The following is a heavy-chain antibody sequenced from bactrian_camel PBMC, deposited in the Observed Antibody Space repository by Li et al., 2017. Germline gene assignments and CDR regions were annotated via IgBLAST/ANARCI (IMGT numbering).Heavy chain of an antibody. Sequence: DVQLVESGGALVQPGRSVRISCVASGATFSTNDMSWVRQAPGKGFEWVSGISSGGGRTYYADSVKGRFTISRDDAKNTLYLQLNSLKTEDTAMYYCTKDYVEGLGIDYWGQGTQVTVS. J-gene: IGHJ4*01. CDR3: TKDYVEGLGIDY. D-gene: IGHD1*01. CDR2: ISSGGGRT. CDR1: GATFSTND. V-gene: IGHV3S40*01.